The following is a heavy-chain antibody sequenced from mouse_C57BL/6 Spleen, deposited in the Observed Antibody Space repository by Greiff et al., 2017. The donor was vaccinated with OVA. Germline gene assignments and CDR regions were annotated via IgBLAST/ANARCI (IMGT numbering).Heavy chain of an antibody. D-gene: IGHD1-1*01. CDR3: AKKGIYYGSSYDYWYFDV. CDR2: IWRGGST. CDR1: GFSLTSYG. J-gene: IGHJ1*03. V-gene: IGHV2-5*01. Sequence: QVQLKQSGPGLVQPSQSLSITCTVSGFSLTSYGVHWVRQSPGKGLEWLGVIWRGGSTDYNAAFMSRLSITKDNSKSQVFFKMNSLQADDTAIYYCAKKGIYYGSSYDYWYFDVWGTGTTVTVSS.